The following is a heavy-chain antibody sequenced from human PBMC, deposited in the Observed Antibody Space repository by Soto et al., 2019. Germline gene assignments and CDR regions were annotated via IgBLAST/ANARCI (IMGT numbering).Heavy chain of an antibody. CDR3: ARDVGGYSYGFDY. Sequence: SETLSLTCTVSGGSVSSGSYYWSWIRQPPGKGLEWIGYIYYSGSTNYNPSLKSRVTISVDTSKNQFSLKLSSVTAADTAVYYCARDVGGYSYGFDYWGQGTLVTVSS. CDR1: GGSVSSGSYY. J-gene: IGHJ4*02. CDR2: IYYSGST. V-gene: IGHV4-61*01. D-gene: IGHD5-18*01.